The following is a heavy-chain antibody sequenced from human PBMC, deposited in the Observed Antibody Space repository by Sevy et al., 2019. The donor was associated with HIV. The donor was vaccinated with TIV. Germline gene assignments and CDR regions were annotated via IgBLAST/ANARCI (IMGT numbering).Heavy chain of an antibody. J-gene: IGHJ4*02. CDR1: GFTFSSYA. V-gene: IGHV3-23*01. CDR3: AKASLDYGDYENYYFDY. CDR2: ISGSGGSK. Sequence: GGSLRLSCAASGFTFSSYAMSWVRQAPGKGLEWVSPISGSGGSKFYAGSVTGRFTISRDNAKNTLYLQMNSLRAEDKAMYYCAKASLDYGDYENYYFDYWGQGTLVTVSS. D-gene: IGHD4-17*01.